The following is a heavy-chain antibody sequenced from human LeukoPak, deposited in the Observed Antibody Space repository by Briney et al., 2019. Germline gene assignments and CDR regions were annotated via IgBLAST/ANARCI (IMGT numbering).Heavy chain of an antibody. CDR3: ARTTEDCSSTSCYQYWFDP. CDR2: IYYSGST. J-gene: IGHJ5*02. Sequence: TSETLSLTCSVSGGSISSYYWSWIRQPPGRGLEWIGYIYYSGSTNYNPSLKSRVTISVDTSKNQFSLKLNSVTAADTAVYYCARTTEDCSSTSCYQYWFDPWGQGTLVTVSS. D-gene: IGHD2-2*01. CDR1: GGSISSYY. V-gene: IGHV4-59*01.